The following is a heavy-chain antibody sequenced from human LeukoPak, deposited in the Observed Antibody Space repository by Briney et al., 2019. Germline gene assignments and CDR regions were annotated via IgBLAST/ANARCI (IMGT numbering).Heavy chain of an antibody. CDR2: INPNSGGT. D-gene: IGHD5-18*01. J-gene: IGHJ4*02. Sequence: ASVKVSCKASGYTFTGYYMHWLRQAPGQGLEWMGWINPNSGGTNYAQKFQGRVTMTRDTSISTAYMELSRLRSDDTAVYYCARDLGDTAMVTFFYFDYWGQGTLVTVSS. CDR1: GYTFTGYY. V-gene: IGHV1-2*02. CDR3: ARDLGDTAMVTFFYFDY.